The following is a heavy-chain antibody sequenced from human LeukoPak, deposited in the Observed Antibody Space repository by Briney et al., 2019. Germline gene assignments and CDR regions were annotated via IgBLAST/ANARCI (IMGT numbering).Heavy chain of an antibody. J-gene: IGHJ3*02. CDR2: IYYSGST. CDR1: GGSISSGGYY. Sequence: SETLSLTCSVSGGSISSGGYYWSWIRQHPGKGLEWIGYIYYSGSTYYNPSLKSRVTISVDTSKNQFSLKLSSVTAADTAVYYCAREATTVTTLGAFDIWGQGTMVTVSS. V-gene: IGHV4-31*03. D-gene: IGHD4-17*01. CDR3: AREATTVTTLGAFDI.